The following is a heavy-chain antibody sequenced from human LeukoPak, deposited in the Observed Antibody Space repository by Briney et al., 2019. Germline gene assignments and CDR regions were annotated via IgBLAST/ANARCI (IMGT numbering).Heavy chain of an antibody. V-gene: IGHV4-39*01. CDR2: VYYSGRT. CDR1: GASISSSSHY. CDR3: ARRITGTTSDSFDY. D-gene: IGHD1-20*01. Sequence: SETLSLTCTVSGASISSSSHYWGWIRQPPGKELQWIASVYYSGRTNYNPSLKSRVTISADTSKNQFSLKLTSVTAADTAVYYCARRITGTTSDSFDYWGRGTLVTVSS. J-gene: IGHJ4*02.